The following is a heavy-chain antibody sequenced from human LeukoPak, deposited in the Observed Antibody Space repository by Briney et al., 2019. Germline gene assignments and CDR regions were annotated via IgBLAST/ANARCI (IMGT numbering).Heavy chain of an antibody. CDR1: GDSISSYY. CDR3: ASMSQPSGSFDL. D-gene: IGHD3-10*01. J-gene: IGHJ4*02. Sequence: SETLSLTCTVSGDSISSYYWSWIRQPAGKGLEWIGRFHITGSTTYNPSLKSRVSISVDTSRNQFSLKLRSVTAADTAVYYCASMSQPSGSFDLWGQGTLVAVSS. CDR2: FHITGST. V-gene: IGHV4-4*07.